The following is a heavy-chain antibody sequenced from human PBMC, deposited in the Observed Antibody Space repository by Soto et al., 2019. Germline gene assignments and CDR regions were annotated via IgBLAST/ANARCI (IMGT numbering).Heavy chain of an antibody. CDR3: ARQKGINDNYGMDV. CDR2: ISGNNGNT. CDR1: GYTFPTYN. Sequence: ASVKVSCKVSGYTFPTYNMSWVRQDPGQGLEWMGWISGNNGNTNYAQKFQGRVTMTTDTSASTAYMEVRSLRSDDTAVYFCARQKGINDNYGMDVWGQGTTVTVSS. V-gene: IGHV1-18*04. J-gene: IGHJ6*02. D-gene: IGHD1-1*01.